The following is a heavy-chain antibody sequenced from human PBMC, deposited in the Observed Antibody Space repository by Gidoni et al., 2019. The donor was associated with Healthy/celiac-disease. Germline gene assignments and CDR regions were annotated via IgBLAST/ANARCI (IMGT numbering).Heavy chain of an antibody. CDR2: IYTSGST. Sequence: QVQLQASGPGLVKPSQPLSLTCTVSGGSISSGSYYWSWIRQPAGKGLEWIGRIYTSGSTNYNPSLKSRVTISVDTSKNQFSLKLSSVTAADTAVYYCARDCSGGSCYSGYYYYGMDVWGQGTTVTVSS. CDR3: ARDCSGGSCYSGYYYYGMDV. D-gene: IGHD2-15*01. CDR1: GGSISSGSYY. V-gene: IGHV4-61*02. J-gene: IGHJ6*02.